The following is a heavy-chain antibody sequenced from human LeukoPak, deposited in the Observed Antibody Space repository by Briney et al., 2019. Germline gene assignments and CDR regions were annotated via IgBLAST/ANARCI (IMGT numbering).Heavy chain of an antibody. D-gene: IGHD3/OR15-3a*01. V-gene: IGHV3-23*01. CDR2: ISGSGGGT. J-gene: IGHJ4*02. Sequence: PGGSLRLSCAVSGITLSNYGMSWVRQAPGKGLEWVAGISGSGGGTNYADFVKGRFTISRENPKNTLYLQMNSLRAEDTAVYFCAKRGVVIRVILVGFHKEAYYFESWAREPWSPSPQ. CDR1: GITLSNYG. CDR3: AKRGVVIRVILVGFHKEAYYFES.